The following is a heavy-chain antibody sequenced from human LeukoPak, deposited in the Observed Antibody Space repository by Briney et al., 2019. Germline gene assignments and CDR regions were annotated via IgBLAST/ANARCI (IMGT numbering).Heavy chain of an antibody. V-gene: IGHV1-18*01. CDR1: GYTFTSYG. Sequence: ASVKVSCKASGYTFTSYGISWVRQAPGQGLEWTGWISAYNGNTNYAQKLQGRVTMTTDTSTSTAYMELRSLRSDDTAVYYCARVKAVAGTGDDYYYYGMDVWGQGTTVTVSS. J-gene: IGHJ6*02. D-gene: IGHD6-19*01. CDR3: ARVKAVAGTGDDYYYYGMDV. CDR2: ISAYNGNT.